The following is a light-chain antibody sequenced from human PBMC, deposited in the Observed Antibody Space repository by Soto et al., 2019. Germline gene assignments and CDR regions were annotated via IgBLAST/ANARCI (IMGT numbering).Light chain of an antibody. J-gene: IGKJ2*01. CDR3: QQYGSSPPYT. CDR2: GAS. Sequence: EIVLTQSPGTLSLSPGERATLSRRASQSVSSNYLAWYQQKPGQAPRLLIYGASSRATGIPDRFSGSGSGTDFTLTISRLEPEDFAVYYCQQYGSSPPYTFGQGTKLEIK. V-gene: IGKV3-20*01. CDR1: QSVSSNY.